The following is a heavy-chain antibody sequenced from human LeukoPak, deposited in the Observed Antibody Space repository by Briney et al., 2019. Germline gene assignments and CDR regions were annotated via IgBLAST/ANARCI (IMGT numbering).Heavy chain of an antibody. J-gene: IGHJ4*02. D-gene: IGHD2-15*01. CDR2: ISANNGNT. CDR3: ARDFFHGHCGGLSCFLLDY. V-gene: IGHV1-18*01. Sequence: GASVKVSCMASGYTFTSYGISWVRQATGQGLEWMGWISANNGNTNYAQKFQGRVTTTTDTSTGTAYMELRSLRSDDTAVYYCARDFFHGHCGGLSCFLLDYWGQGSLVAVSS. CDR1: GYTFTSYG.